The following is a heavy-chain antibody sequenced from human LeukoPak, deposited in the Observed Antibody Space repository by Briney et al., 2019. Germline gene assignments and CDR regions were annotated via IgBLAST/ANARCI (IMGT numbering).Heavy chain of an antibody. CDR1: GGTFSSYA. D-gene: IGHD3-3*01. CDR2: IIPILGIA. CDR3: ARGDTYYDFWSGYFDY. J-gene: IGHJ4*02. Sequence: SVKVSCKASGGTFSSYAISWVRQAPGLGLEWMGRIIPILGIANYAQKFQGRVTITADKSTSTAYMELSSLRSEDTAVYYCARGDTYYDFWSGYFDYWGQGTLVTVSS. V-gene: IGHV1-69*04.